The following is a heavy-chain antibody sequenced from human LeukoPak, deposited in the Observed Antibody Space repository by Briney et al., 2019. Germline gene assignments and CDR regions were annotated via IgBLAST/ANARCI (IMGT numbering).Heavy chain of an antibody. J-gene: IGHJ4*02. CDR2: VYYSGST. CDR1: RDSLQLLC. CDR3: GRVAQGYSPSDF. Sequence: SETLSLTCSDSRDSLQLLCLICIRQPPGKGLEWIGYVYYSGSTNYNPSLKSRVSIAVETSKNQFSLNLSSVNAADTGENVCGRVAQGYSPSDFWGQGTLVIVSS. V-gene: IGHV4-59*11. D-gene: IGHD6-13*01.